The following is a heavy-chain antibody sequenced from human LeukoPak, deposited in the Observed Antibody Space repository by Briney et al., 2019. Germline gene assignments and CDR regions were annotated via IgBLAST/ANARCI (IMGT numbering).Heavy chain of an antibody. D-gene: IGHD3-16*01. J-gene: IGHJ4*02. CDR3: AKQNARGGTYEPVTV. Sequence: GGSLRLSCAAAGFTFSNYGMHWVRQAPGMGLEWVAFIQFDGGNRFYADSVKGRFTISRDNSKNTLSLQMNSLRVEDTAVYYCAKQNARGGTYEPVTVWGQAALVTVSS. CDR2: IQFDGGNR. CDR1: GFTFSNYG. V-gene: IGHV3-30*02.